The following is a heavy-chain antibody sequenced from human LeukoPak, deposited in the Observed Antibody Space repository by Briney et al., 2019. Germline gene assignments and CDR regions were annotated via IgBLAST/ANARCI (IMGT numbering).Heavy chain of an antibody. CDR1: AGAITSQY. CDR2: INYSGST. Sequence: SETLSLTCTVSAGAITSQYWSWIRESPGKGLEFIGYINYSGSTSYNPSLKSRVAISVDTSKNQFSLKLSSVTAADTAMYFCARLSTDNVVLPGAMAYYFDCWGQGTLVTVSS. CDR3: ARLSTDNVVLPGAMAYYFDC. J-gene: IGHJ4*02. V-gene: IGHV4-59*08. D-gene: IGHD2-2*01.